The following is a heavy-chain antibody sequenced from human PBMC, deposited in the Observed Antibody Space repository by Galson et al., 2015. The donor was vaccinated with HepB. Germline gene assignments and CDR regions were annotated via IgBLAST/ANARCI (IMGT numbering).Heavy chain of an antibody. V-gene: IGHV1-46*01. CDR1: GYTFSSYF. Sequence: SCKASGYTFSSYFMNWVRQAPGQGLEWMGIINPSGGTTTFAQRFQGRITMTRDTSTSTMYMELSGLRSEDTAIYYCARESITVRRHAFDIWGQGTMVTASS. CDR3: ARESITVRRHAFDI. CDR2: INPSGGTT. D-gene: IGHD1-20*01. J-gene: IGHJ3*02.